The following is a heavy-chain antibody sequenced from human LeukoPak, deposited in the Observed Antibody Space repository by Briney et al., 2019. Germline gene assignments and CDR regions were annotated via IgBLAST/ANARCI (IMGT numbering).Heavy chain of an antibody. CDR2: CSAYNCNT. Sequence: ASVKVSCDASGYTFTTYGIIWVRQAPGQGLEWMGWCSAYNCNTHYAQKLQGRVTMTTDSSTTTAYMELRSLRSDDTAVYYCARGGSITTMRGVIITDAFDIWGQGTMGTVSS. CDR3: ARGGSITTMRGVIITDAFDI. D-gene: IGHD3-10*01. CDR1: GYTFTTYG. V-gene: IGHV1-18*01. J-gene: IGHJ3*02.